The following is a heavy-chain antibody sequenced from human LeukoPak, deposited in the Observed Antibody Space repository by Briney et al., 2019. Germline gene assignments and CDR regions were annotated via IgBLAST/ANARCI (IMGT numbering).Heavy chain of an antibody. D-gene: IGHD3-22*01. CDR1: GFTFSNAW. CDR3: TTVTLPYYYDSSGYARSYYFDY. Sequence: PGGSLRLSCAASGFTFSNAWMSWVRQAPGKGLEWVGRIKSKTDGGTTDYAAPVKGRFTISRDDSKNTLYLQMNSLKTEDTAVYYCTTVTLPYYYDSSGYARSYYFDYWGQGTLVTVSS. J-gene: IGHJ4*02. V-gene: IGHV3-15*01. CDR2: IKSKTDGGTT.